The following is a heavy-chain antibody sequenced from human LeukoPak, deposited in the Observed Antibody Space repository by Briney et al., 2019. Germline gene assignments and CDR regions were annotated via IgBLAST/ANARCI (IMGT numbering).Heavy chain of an antibody. CDR1: GYTFTGYY. CDR3: ARPRYSSSWRPFDY. D-gene: IGHD6-13*01. Sequence: GASVKVSCKASGYTFTGYYMHWVRQAPGQGLEWMGWINPNGGGTNYAQKFQGRVTMTRDTSISTAYMELSRLRSDDTAVYYCARPRYSSSWRPFDYWGQGTLVTVSS. CDR2: INPNGGGT. V-gene: IGHV1-2*02. J-gene: IGHJ4*02.